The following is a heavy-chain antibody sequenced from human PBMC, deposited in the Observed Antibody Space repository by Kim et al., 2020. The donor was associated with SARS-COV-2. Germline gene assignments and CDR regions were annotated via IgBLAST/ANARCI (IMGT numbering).Heavy chain of an antibody. CDR3: AKVIGQLDY. D-gene: IGHD6-6*01. J-gene: IGHJ4*02. CDR1: GITFSSNA. Sequence: GGSLRLSCEASGITFSSNALSWVRQAPGKGLEWVSSISASGDSTNYADSVKGRFTISRDNSKNTLYLQMDSLRVEDTAIYYCAKVIGQLDYWGQGTLVTV. V-gene: IGHV3-23*01. CDR2: ISASGDST.